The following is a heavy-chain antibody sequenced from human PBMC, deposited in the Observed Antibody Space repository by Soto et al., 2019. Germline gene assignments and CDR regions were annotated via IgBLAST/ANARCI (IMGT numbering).Heavy chain of an antibody. J-gene: IGHJ6*02. CDR3: ARTSYDFWSGYSDYGMDV. V-gene: IGHV3-23*01. CDR2: ISGSGGST. Sequence: PGGSLRLSCAASGFTFSSYAMSWVRQAPGKGLEWVSAISGSGGSTYYADSVKGRFTISRDNSKNTLYLQMNSLRAEDTAVYYCARTSYDFWSGYSDYGMDVWGQGTTVTVSS. CDR1: GFTFSSYA. D-gene: IGHD3-3*01.